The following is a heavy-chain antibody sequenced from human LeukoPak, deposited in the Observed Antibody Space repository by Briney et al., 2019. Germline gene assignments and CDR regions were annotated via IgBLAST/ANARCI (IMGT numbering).Heavy chain of an antibody. CDR2: ISSSTYI. CDR3: ARDAAMVGATGDNWFDP. J-gene: IGHJ5*02. D-gene: IGHD1-26*01. V-gene: IGHV3-21*01. CDR1: GFTFSRYT. Sequence: GGSLRLSCAASGFTFSRYTMNWVRQAPGKGLEWVSSISSSTYIYYADSLRGRFTISRRDDRNSLYLQVDSLKVEDTAVYYCARDAAMVGATGDNWFDPWGQGTLVTVAS.